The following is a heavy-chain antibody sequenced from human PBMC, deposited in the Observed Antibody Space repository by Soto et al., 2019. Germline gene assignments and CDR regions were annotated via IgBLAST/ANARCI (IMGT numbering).Heavy chain of an antibody. CDR3: ARSVYDYGTYPVDF. D-gene: IGHD3-10*01. CDR2: IWVDGSDK. Sequence: GGSLRLSCAASRFTFSNYGMHWVRQAPDKGLEWVAFIWVDGSDKYYADSVKGRFTISRDNSKSTLSLQMNSLRVEDTAVYYCARSVYDYGTYPVDFWGQGTLVTVSS. CDR1: RFTFSNYG. J-gene: IGHJ4*02. V-gene: IGHV3-33*01.